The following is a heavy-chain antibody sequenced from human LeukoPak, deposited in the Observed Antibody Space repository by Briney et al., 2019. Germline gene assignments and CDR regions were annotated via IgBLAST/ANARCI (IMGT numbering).Heavy chain of an antibody. CDR1: GGSISSYY. V-gene: IGHV4-4*07. Sequence: SETLSLTCTVSGGSISSYYWSWIRQPAGEGLEWIGRIYTSGSTNYNPSLKSRVTISVDKSKNQFSLKLSSVTAADTAVYYCAREELGYCSSTSCPHFDYWGQGTLVTVSS. J-gene: IGHJ4*02. CDR2: IYTSGST. D-gene: IGHD2-2*01. CDR3: AREELGYCSSTSCPHFDY.